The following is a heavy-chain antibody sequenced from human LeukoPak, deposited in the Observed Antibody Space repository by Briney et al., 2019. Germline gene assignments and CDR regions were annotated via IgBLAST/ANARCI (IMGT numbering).Heavy chain of an antibody. V-gene: IGHV3-48*01. CDR3: AKDTPLCYFDY. CDR2: IGTSSTTI. Sequence: QPGGSLRLSCAASGFTFSSYTMNWVRQPPGKGLEWVSNIGTSSTTIYYADSVKGRFTISRDNSKNTLYVQMNSLRADDTAVYYCAKDTPLCYFDYWGQGTQVTVSS. CDR1: GFTFSSYT. J-gene: IGHJ4*02. D-gene: IGHD3-16*01.